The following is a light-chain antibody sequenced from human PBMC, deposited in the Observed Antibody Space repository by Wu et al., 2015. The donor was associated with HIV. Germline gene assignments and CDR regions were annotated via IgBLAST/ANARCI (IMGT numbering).Light chain of an antibody. CDR2: DAA. J-gene: IGKJ1*01. Sequence: EIVLTQSPGNVSVSAGTRITLSCRASESVRSDSVAWYQEKSGQSPTLLIFDAASRPSGVPDRFRGSVSGTSSLFVLTINRLETEDSALYYCQQYASSPWTFGQGTKLEIK. CDR3: QQYASSPWT. V-gene: IGKV3-20*01. CDR1: ESVRSDS.